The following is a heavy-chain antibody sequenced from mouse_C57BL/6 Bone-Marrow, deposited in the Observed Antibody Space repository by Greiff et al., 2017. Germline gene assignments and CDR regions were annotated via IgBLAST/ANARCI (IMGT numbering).Heavy chain of an antibody. CDR3: ARGDVPIYYYGSFAMDY. D-gene: IGHD1-1*01. CDR2: INPSNGGT. Sequence: QVQLQQPGTELVKPGASVKLSCKASGYTFTSYWMHWVKQRPGQGLEWIGNINPSNGGTNYNETFKSKATLAVDKSSSTADMQLSSLTSEVSAVYDCARGDVPIYYYGSFAMDYWGQGTSVTVSS. V-gene: IGHV1-53*01. J-gene: IGHJ4*01. CDR1: GYTFTSYW.